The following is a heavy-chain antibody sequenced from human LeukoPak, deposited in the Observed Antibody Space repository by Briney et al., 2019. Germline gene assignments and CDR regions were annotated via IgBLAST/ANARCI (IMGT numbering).Heavy chain of an antibody. CDR2: ISADNGNT. V-gene: IGHV1-18*01. CDR1: GSTFTSYG. Sequence: ASVKVSCKPSGSTFTSYGISWVRQAPGQGLEWMGWISADNGNTNYAQKLQGRVTMTTDTSTSTAYVELRSLRSKDTAVYYCARDLSSSSGYGYWGQGTLVTVSS. J-gene: IGHJ4*02. D-gene: IGHD3-22*01. CDR3: ARDLSSSSGYGY.